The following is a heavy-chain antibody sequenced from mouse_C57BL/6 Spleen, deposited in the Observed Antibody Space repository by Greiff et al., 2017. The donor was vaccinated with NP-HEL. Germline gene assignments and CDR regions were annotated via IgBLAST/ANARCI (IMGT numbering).Heavy chain of an antibody. D-gene: IGHD2-2*01. CDR1: GYSITSGYY. J-gene: IGHJ4*01. CDR3: AREGYYGYDGYAMDY. V-gene: IGHV3-6*01. Sequence: ESGPGLVKPSQSLSLTCSVTGYSITSGYYWNWIRQFPGNKLEWMGYISYDGSNNYNPSLKNRISITRDASKNQFFLKLNSVTTEDTATYYCAREGYYGYDGYAMDYWGQGTSVTVSS. CDR2: ISYDGSN.